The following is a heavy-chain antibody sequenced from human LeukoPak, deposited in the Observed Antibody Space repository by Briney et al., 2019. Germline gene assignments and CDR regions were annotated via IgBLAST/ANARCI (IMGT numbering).Heavy chain of an antibody. CDR3: ARAVPYYFGSESTEEFDY. Sequence: GASVKVSCKASGYTFSSHGISWVRQAPGQGLEWMGWINTNNGNTNYAQKFQGRVTMTTETSTSTAYMELRSLRSDDTALYYCARAVPYYFGSESTEEFDYWGQGTLVTVSS. CDR1: GYTFSSHG. J-gene: IGHJ4*02. D-gene: IGHD3-10*01. V-gene: IGHV1-18*01. CDR2: INTNNGNT.